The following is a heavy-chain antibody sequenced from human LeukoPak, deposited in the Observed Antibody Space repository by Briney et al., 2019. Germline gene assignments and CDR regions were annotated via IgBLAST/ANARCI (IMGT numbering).Heavy chain of an antibody. CDR3: ARGMTTVTLYYFDY. J-gene: IGHJ4*02. Sequence: ASVKVPCKASGYTFTSYGISWVRQAPGQGLEWMGWISAYNGNTNYAQKLQGRVTMTTDTSTSTAYMELRSLRSDDTAVYYCARGMTTVTLYYFDYWGQGTLVTVSS. CDR2: ISAYNGNT. CDR1: GYTFTSYG. D-gene: IGHD4-11*01. V-gene: IGHV1-18*01.